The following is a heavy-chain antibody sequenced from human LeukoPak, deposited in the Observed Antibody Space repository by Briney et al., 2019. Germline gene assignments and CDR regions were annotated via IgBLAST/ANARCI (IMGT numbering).Heavy chain of an antibody. Sequence: GASVXVSCKASGYTFTSYDINWVRQATGQGLEWMGWMNPNSGNTGYAQKFQGRVTITRNTSISTAYMELSSLRSEDTAVYYCARVKEYCSSTSCRTFDYWGQGTLVTVSS. CDR1: GYTFTSYD. J-gene: IGHJ4*02. D-gene: IGHD2-2*01. CDR2: MNPNSGNT. V-gene: IGHV1-8*03. CDR3: ARVKEYCSSTSCRTFDY.